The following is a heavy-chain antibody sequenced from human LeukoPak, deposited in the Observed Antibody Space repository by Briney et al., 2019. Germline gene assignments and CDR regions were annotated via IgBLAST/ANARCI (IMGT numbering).Heavy chain of an antibody. CDR3: ARGTNWNPWGRGWFDP. CDR1: GGSFSGYY. J-gene: IGHJ5*02. Sequence: SETLSLTCAVYGGSFSGYYWSWIRQPPGKGLEWIGEINHSGSTNYNPSLKSRVTISVDTSKNQFSLKLSSVTAADTAVYYCARGTNWNPWGRGWFDPWGQGTLVTVSS. V-gene: IGHV4-34*01. D-gene: IGHD1-20*01. CDR2: INHSGST.